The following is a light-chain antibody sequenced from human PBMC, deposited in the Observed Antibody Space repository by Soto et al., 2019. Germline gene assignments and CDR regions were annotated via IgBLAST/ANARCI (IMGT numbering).Light chain of an antibody. CDR1: SSNIGVNT. J-gene: IGLJ1*01. Sequence: QSVLTQTPSASGTPGQRVTISCSGSSSNIGVNTVNWYQHVPGTAPTLVIYINNQRPSGVPDRFSGSRSGTSASLAISGLQSEDEADYYCAAWDDNMSGGHYIFGTGTKVTVL. CDR3: AAWDDNMSGGHYI. CDR2: INN. V-gene: IGLV1-44*01.